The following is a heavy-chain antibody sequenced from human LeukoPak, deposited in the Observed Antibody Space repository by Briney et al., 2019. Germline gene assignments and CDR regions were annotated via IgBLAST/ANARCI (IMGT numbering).Heavy chain of an antibody. D-gene: IGHD2-15*01. CDR2: IYSGGST. V-gene: IGHV3-66*01. Sequence: GGSLRLSCAASGFTVSSNYMSWVRQAPGKGLGWVSVIYSGGSTYYADSVKGRFTISRDNSKNTLYLQMNSLRAEDTAVYYCARGYCSGGSCLPLYYWGQGTLVTVSS. CDR1: GFTVSSNY. J-gene: IGHJ4*02. CDR3: ARGYCSGGSCLPLYY.